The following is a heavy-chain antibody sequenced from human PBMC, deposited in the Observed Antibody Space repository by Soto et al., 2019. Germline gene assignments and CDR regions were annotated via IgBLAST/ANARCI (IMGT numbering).Heavy chain of an antibody. CDR2: TYCRSKWYN. CDR1: GDSVSSNSAA. V-gene: IGHV6-1*01. Sequence: SQTLSLTCAISGDSVSSNSAAWNWIRQSPSRGLEWLGGTYCRSKWYNDYAVSVKSRITFNPDTSKNQFSLNLSSLTAADTAVYYCASLNLSFDPWGQGTLVTVSS. J-gene: IGHJ5*02. CDR3: ASLNLSFDP.